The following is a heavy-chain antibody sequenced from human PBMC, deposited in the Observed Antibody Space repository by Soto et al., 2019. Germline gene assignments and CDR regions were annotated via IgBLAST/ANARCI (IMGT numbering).Heavy chain of an antibody. Sequence: QVQLVQSGAEVKEPGASVKVSCRTSGYTFTSLDMNWVRQAAGQGLEWMGWVSPSTGRTGYAQKFQGRVDMTRDTATSTAYMELSSLRSEDTAVYYCARGVGDLRDYWGQGTLVTVSS. CDR1: GYTFTSLD. D-gene: IGHD3-10*01. J-gene: IGHJ4*02. CDR2: VSPSTGRT. V-gene: IGHV1-8*02. CDR3: ARGVGDLRDY.